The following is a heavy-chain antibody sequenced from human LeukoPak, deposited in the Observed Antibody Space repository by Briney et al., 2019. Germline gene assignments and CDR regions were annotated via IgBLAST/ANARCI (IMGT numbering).Heavy chain of an antibody. CDR3: TKTNGGN. V-gene: IGHV3-73*01. J-gene: IGHJ4*02. Sequence: PGGPRKPPAAAPGATSTGSAMPGVRQASGKGLEWVGRITSKAVSYATANGSSGKGRFTISRDESKNAAYLQMNRLKTDDTAVYYCTKTNGGNWGQGTLVTVSS. CDR1: GATSTGSA. D-gene: IGHD7-27*01. CDR2: ITSKAVSYAT.